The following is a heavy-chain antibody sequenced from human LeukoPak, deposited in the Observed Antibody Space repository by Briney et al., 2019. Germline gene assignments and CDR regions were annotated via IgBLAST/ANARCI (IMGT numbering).Heavy chain of an antibody. CDR2: IWYDGSNK. CDR3: ARPPRGSSSHDAFDI. CDR1: GFTFSSYG. D-gene: IGHD1-26*01. Sequence: GRSLRLSCAASGFTFSSYGMHWVRQAPGKGLEWVAVIWYDGSNKYYADSVKGRFTISRDNSKNTLYLQMNSLRAEDTAVYYCARPPRGSSSHDAFDIWGQGTMVTVSS. J-gene: IGHJ3*02. V-gene: IGHV3-33*01.